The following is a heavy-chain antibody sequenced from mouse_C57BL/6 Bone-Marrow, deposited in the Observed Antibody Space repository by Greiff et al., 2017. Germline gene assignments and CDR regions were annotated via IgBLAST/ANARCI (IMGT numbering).Heavy chain of an antibody. Sequence: VQLQQSGAELARPGASVKLSCKASGYTFTSYGISWVKQRTGQGLEWIGEIYPRSGNTYYNEKFKGNDTVAADKSSRTAYMELRSRTSEDSAFYFEARRDRNTGYFDDWGQGTTLTVSS. J-gene: IGHJ2*01. CDR1: GYTFTSYG. D-gene: IGHD3-3*01. CDR2: IYPRSGNT. V-gene: IGHV1-81*01. CDR3: ARRDRNTGYFDD.